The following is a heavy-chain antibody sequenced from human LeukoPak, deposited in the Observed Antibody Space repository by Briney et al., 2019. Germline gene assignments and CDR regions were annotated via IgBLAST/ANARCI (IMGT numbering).Heavy chain of an antibody. CDR1: GFTFRSYW. J-gene: IGHJ4*02. Sequence: GGSLRLSCAASGFTFRSYWMSWVRQAPGKGLEWVATINQDVSQIKYVDSVKGRFTISRDNAKNSLYLQVNSLRAEDTAVYYCAKLGYNSWDFDYWGQGTVVTVSS. V-gene: IGHV3-7*01. CDR2: INQDVSQI. CDR3: AKLGYNSWDFDY. D-gene: IGHD6-13*01.